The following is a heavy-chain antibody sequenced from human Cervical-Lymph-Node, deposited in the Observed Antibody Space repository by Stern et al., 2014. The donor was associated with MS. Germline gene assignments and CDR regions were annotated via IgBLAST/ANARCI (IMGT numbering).Heavy chain of an antibody. CDR1: GFTFYTYG. J-gene: IGHJ4*02. CDR3: ARELDWATGKFDF. CDR2: ISHDGTNK. Sequence: VQLEESGGGVVQSGRSLRLSCAASGFTFYTYGMHWVRQAPGEGLEWVAAISHDGTNKYYADSVKGRFTTSRDNSRNTLYLQMNSLRAEDTAVYYCARELDWATGKFDFWGQGTQVTVSS. D-gene: IGHD3-9*01. V-gene: IGHV3-30*03.